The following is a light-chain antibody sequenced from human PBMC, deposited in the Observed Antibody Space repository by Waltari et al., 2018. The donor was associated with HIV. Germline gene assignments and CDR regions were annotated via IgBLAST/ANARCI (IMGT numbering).Light chain of an antibody. Sequence: SYELTQPPSVSVSPGQTASIHCSRSKLADNYVCRYQQKARRSPVLVIYEDNKRPSWIPERFSGSNSGSTATLTITGTHAMDEGDYYCQAWDSSTARGVFGGGTNLTVL. CDR3: QAWDSSTARGV. CDR1: KLADNY. V-gene: IGLV3-1*01. CDR2: EDN. J-gene: IGLJ2*01.